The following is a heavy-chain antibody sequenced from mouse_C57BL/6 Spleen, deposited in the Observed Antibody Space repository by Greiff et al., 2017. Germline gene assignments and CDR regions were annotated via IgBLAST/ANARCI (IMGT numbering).Heavy chain of an antibody. D-gene: IGHD1-1*01. CDR3: ARISLGYGSRGYFDV. J-gene: IGHJ1*03. CDR2: IDPSDSYT. CDR1: GYTFTSYW. Sequence: QVQLQQPGAELVRPGTSVKLSCKASGYTFTSYWMHWVKQRPGQGLEWIGVIDPSDSYTNNNQKFKGKATLTVDTSSSTACMQLSSLTSEDSAVYYSARISLGYGSRGYFDVWGTGTTVTVSS. V-gene: IGHV1-59*01.